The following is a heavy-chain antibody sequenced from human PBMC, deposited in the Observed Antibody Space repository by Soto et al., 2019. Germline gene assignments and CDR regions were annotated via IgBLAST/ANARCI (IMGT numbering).Heavy chain of an antibody. CDR2: IYYSGST. Sequence: SETLSLTCAISGGSISSYYWSWIRQPPGKGLEWIGYIYYSGSTNYNPSLKSRVTISVDTSKNQFSLKLSSVTAADTAVYYCVRVAASPYWHFDLWGRGTLVTVSS. CDR1: GGSISSYY. D-gene: IGHD6-13*01. CDR3: VRVAASPYWHFDL. J-gene: IGHJ2*01. V-gene: IGHV4-59*01.